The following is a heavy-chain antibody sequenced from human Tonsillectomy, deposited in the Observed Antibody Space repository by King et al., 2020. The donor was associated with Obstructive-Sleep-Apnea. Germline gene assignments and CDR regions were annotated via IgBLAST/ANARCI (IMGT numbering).Heavy chain of an antibody. CDR3: AKDRYDSSGY. J-gene: IGHJ4*02. CDR2: IRYDGSNK. Sequence: VQLVESGGGVVQPGGSLRLSCAASGFTFSTCGMHWVRQAPGKGLEWVAFIRYDGSNKYYADSVKGRFTISRDNSKNTVYLQRNSLRAEDTAVYYCAKDRYDSSGYWGQGTLVTVSS. V-gene: IGHV3-30*02. CDR1: GFTFSTCG. D-gene: IGHD3-22*01.